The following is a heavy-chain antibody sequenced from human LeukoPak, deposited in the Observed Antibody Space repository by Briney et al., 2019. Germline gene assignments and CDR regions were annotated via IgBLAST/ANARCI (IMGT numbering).Heavy chain of an antibody. CDR1: GGSISSSDYY. CDR2: IYYSGTT. CDR3: ASVTGDAFNI. D-gene: IGHD2-21*02. V-gene: IGHV4-39*07. Sequence: KPSETLSLTCTVSGGSISSSDYYWGWIRQPPGKGLEWIASIYYSGTTHYNPSLKSRVTISIDTSKNQFSLRLSSVTAADTAVYYCASVTGDAFNIWGQGTMVTVSS. J-gene: IGHJ3*02.